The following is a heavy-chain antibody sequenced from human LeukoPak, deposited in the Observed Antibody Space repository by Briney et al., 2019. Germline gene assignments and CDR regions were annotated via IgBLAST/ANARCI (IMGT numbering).Heavy chain of an antibody. CDR3: ARRIGYCSSTSCYPDLFDY. CDR2: INPNSGGT. D-gene: IGHD2-2*01. J-gene: IGHJ4*02. V-gene: IGHV1-2*02. Sequence: ASVKVSCKSCGYTFTGYYMHWVRQAPGQGLEWMGWINPNSGGTNYAQKFQGRVTMTRDTSISTAYMELSRLRSDDTAVYYCARRIGYCSSTSCYPDLFDYWGQGTLVTVSS. CDR1: GYTFTGYY.